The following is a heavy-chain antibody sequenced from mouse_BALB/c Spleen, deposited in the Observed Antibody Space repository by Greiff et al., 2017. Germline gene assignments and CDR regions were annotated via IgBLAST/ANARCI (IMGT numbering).Heavy chain of an antibody. V-gene: IGHV1-63*02. J-gene: IGHJ2*01. CDR2: IYPGGGYT. D-gene: IGHD1-1*01. CDR1: GYTFTNYW. CDR3: AKLLRFYYFDY. Sequence: VQGVESGAELVRPGTSVKISCKASGYTFTNYWLGWVKQRPGHGLEWIGDIYPGGGYTNYNEKFKGKATLTADTSSSTAYMQLSSLTSEDSAVYFCAKLLRFYYFDYWGQGTTLTVSS.